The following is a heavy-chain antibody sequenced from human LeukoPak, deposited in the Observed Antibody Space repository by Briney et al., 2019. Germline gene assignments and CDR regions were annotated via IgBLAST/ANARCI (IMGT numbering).Heavy chain of an antibody. D-gene: IGHD5-18*01. CDR1: GFTFSSYG. CDR2: IWYDGSNK. V-gene: IGHV3-33*01. Sequence: QSGGSLRLSCAASGFTFSSYGMHWVRKAPGKGLEWVAVIWYDGSNKYYADSVKGRFTISRDNSKNTLYLQMNSLRAEDTAVYYCARDDRGYSYGLYYWGQGTLVTVSS. J-gene: IGHJ4*02. CDR3: ARDDRGYSYGLYY.